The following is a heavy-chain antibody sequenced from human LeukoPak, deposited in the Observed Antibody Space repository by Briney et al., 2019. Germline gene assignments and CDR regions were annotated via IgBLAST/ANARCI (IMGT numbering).Heavy chain of an antibody. CDR3: VTEIDGFDI. J-gene: IGHJ3*02. Sequence: GGSLRLSCAASGFTISFCWVHWVPDVTGEGLVGVAGIRNGGGDTIYADSVKGRFTISRENAKNTLHLQMNSLRVEDTAVYYCVTEIDGFDIWGQGTMVTVSS. D-gene: IGHD1-14*01. CDR1: GFTISFCW. CDR2: IRNGGGDT. V-gene: IGHV3-74*01.